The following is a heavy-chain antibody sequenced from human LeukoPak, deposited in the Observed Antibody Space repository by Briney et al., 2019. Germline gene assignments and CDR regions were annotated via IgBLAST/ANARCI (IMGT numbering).Heavy chain of an antibody. D-gene: IGHD5/OR15-5a*01. CDR3: ARGRPLYDYYYYYGMDV. CDR2: INHSGST. J-gene: IGHJ6*02. CDR1: GGSFSGYY. V-gene: IGHV4-34*01. Sequence: SETLSLTCAVYGGSFSGYYWSWIRQPPGKGLEWIGEINHSGSTNYNPSLKSRVTISVDTSKNQFSLKLSSVTAADTAVYYCARGRPLYDYYYYYGMDVWGQGTTVTVPS.